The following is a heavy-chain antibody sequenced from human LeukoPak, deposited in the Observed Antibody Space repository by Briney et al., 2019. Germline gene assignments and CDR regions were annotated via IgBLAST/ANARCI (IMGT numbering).Heavy chain of an antibody. CDR2: ISYDGSNK. J-gene: IGHJ4*02. Sequence: GGSLRLSCAASGFIFSSYEMNWVRQAPGKGLEWVAVISYDGSNKYYAGSVKGRFTISRDNSKNTLYLQMNSLRAEDTAVYYCAKDYVYYYDSSGQTPFFDYWGQGTLVTVSS. V-gene: IGHV3-30*18. D-gene: IGHD3-22*01. CDR3: AKDYVYYYDSSGQTPFFDY. CDR1: GFIFSSYE.